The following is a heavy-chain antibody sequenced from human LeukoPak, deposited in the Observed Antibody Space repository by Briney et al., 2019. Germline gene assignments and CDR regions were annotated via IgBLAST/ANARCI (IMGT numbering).Heavy chain of an antibody. Sequence: TGGSLRLSCEASGFSFSTYSMNWVRQAPGKGLEWVSYITSNSGAIYYADSVKGRFTMSRDNAKNSLYLQMNSLRAEDTAVYYCARYDGSNRPFEYWGQGNLVYVSS. D-gene: IGHD6-13*01. V-gene: IGHV3-48*01. CDR3: ARYDGSNRPFEY. J-gene: IGHJ4*02. CDR2: ITSNSGAI. CDR1: GFSFSTYS.